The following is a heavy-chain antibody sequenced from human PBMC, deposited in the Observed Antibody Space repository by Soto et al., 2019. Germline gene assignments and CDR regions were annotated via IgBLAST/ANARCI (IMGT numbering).Heavy chain of an antibody. CDR1: GFTFSSYA. CDR3: AKGPQGGYDFGNKYYYYGMDV. J-gene: IGHJ6*02. Sequence: GGSLRLSCAASGFTFSSYAMSWVRQAPGKGLEWVSAISGSGGSTYYADSVKGRFTISRDNSKNTLYLQMNSLRAEDTAVYYCAKGPQGGYDFGNKYYYYGMDVWGQGTTVTVSS. D-gene: IGHD5-12*01. V-gene: IGHV3-23*01. CDR2: ISGSGGST.